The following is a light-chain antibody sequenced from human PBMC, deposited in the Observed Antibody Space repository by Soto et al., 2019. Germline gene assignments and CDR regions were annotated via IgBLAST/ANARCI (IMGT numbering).Light chain of an antibody. CDR3: SSYTSSSTLEGV. Sequence: ALTQPASVSGSPGQSITISCTGTSSDVGGYNYVSWYQQHPGKAPKLVIYDVSNRPSGVSNRFSGSKSGNTASLTISGLQAEDEADYYCSSYTSSSTLEGVFGTGTKVTVL. CDR1: SSDVGGYNY. CDR2: DVS. V-gene: IGLV2-14*01. J-gene: IGLJ1*01.